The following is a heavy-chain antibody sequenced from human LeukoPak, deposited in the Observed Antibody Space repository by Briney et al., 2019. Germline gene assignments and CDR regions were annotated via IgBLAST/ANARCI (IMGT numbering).Heavy chain of an antibody. CDR2: ISGGGRLT. CDR3: AKRITATTGFYFDS. J-gene: IGHJ4*02. D-gene: IGHD1-26*01. V-gene: IGHV3-23*01. CDR1: GFSFSSFA. Sequence: GGSLRLSCVGSGFSFSSFAMSWVRRGPGRGLELVSTISGGGRLTYYADSVKGGFTISRDDSKNMQFLEMSSLRPEDTAVYFCAKRITATTGFYFDSWGQGALVTVSA.